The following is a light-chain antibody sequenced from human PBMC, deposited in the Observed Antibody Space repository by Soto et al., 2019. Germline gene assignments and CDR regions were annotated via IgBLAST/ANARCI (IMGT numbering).Light chain of an antibody. J-gene: IGKJ1*01. V-gene: IGKV3-20*01. CDR2: GPS. Sequence: EIFWPQAPVNVSMSPGEIATLFSRAIRSVTSSSLAWSQQKPGQAPSLLIDGPSRRATGSPDRLSGSGSATDFTPTISRLDPYNFSAFYCQQYGGATRTFGQGTKVDIK. CDR1: RSVTSSS. CDR3: QQYGGATRT.